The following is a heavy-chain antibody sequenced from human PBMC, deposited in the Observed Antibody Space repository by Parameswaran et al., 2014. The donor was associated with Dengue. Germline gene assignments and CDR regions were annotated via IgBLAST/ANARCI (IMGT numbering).Heavy chain of an antibody. CDR3: ARGRLGSDQYYYMDV. Sequence: WVRQAPGQGLEWMGWMNSNSGNTGYAQKFQGRVTMTRNTSIRTAYMELSSLRSEDTAVYYCARGRLGSDQYYYMDVWAKDHGHRLL. J-gene: IGHJ6*03. V-gene: IGHV1-8*01. D-gene: IGHD4-17*01. CDR2: MNSNSGNT.